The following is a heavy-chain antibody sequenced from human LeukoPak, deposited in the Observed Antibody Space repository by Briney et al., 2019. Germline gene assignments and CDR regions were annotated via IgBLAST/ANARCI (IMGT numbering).Heavy chain of an antibody. D-gene: IGHD3-10*01. Sequence: PSETLSLTCTVSGGSISTDSFFWSWIRQPPGKGPEWIGSLYYRGSTSCNPSLKSRVTISVDTSKNQFSLKLTSVTAADTAVYYCARCPYGDYNWFDPWGQGTLVTVSS. CDR1: GGSISTDSFF. V-gene: IGHV4-61*01. J-gene: IGHJ5*02. CDR2: LYYRGST. CDR3: ARCPYGDYNWFDP.